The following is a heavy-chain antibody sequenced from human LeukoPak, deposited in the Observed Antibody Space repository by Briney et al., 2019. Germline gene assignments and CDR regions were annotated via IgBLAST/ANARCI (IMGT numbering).Heavy chain of an antibody. D-gene: IGHD1-14*01. J-gene: IGHJ4*02. Sequence: PGGSLRPSCSASGFTFSSYAMHWVRQAPGKGLEYVSAISRSGDSIYYADSVKGRISLSRDNSKNTLYLQMSSLRAEDSAVYYCVKGTYTAAHWGQGTLVTVSS. CDR1: GFTFSSYA. CDR3: VKGTYTAAH. V-gene: IGHV3-64D*06. CDR2: ISRSGDSI.